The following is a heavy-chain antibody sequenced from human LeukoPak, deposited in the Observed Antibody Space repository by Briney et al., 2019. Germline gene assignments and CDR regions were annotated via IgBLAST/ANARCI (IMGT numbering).Heavy chain of an antibody. CDR2: INQDGSEK. CDR1: GFTFSSYW. CDR3: AREGCSGGSCYHNWFDP. Sequence: GGSLRLSCAASGFTFSSYWMRWVRQAPGKGLVWVANINQDGSEKYYVDSVKGRFTISRDNAKNSLYLQMNSLRAEDTAVYYCAREGCSGGSCYHNWFDPWGQGTLVTVSS. J-gene: IGHJ5*02. D-gene: IGHD2-15*01. V-gene: IGHV3-7*01.